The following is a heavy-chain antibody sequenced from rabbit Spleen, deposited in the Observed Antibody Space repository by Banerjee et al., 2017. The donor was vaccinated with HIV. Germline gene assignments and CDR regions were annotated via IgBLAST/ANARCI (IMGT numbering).Heavy chain of an antibody. J-gene: IGHJ4*01. Sequence: EESGGDLVKPEGSLTLTCTASGFSFSGSYWICWVRQAPGKGLEWIACIDGGSIDDTYYASWAKGRFSISKTSSTTVTLQMTSLTAADTATYFCARGSAAMTMVITGFYFNLWGPGTLVTVS. CDR3: ARGSAAMTMVITGFYFNL. CDR2: IDGGSIDDT. CDR1: GFSFSGSYW. V-gene: IGHV1S45*01. D-gene: IGHD2-1*01.